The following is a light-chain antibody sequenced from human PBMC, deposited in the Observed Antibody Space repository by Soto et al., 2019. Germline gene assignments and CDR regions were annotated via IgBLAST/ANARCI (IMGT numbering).Light chain of an antibody. Sequence: MTQSPSTLSVSPPEGVSCACTARQSINTKAAWYQLKPGEATRLLFYDTSIRATGIPAWFSGSACGKVSSLTISRLQAEDFGVYYCQQYGSSGTFGQGTKVDIK. CDR1: QSINTK. CDR3: QQYGSSGT. V-gene: IGKV3-15*01. CDR2: DTS. J-gene: IGKJ1*01.